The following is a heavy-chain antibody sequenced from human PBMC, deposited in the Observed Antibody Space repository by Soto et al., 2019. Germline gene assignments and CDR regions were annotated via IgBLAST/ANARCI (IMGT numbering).Heavy chain of an antibody. CDR2: ISSSSSYI. V-gene: IGHV3-21*01. CDR1: GFTFSSYS. Sequence: GGSLRLSCAASGFTFSSYSMNWVRQAPGKGLEWVSSISSSSSYIYYADSVKGRFTISRDNAKNSLYLQMNSLRAEDTAVYYCARDSQTGTIPTYYYYYGMDVWGQGTTVTVSS. CDR3: ARDSQTGTIPTYYYYYGMDV. D-gene: IGHD1-7*01. J-gene: IGHJ6*02.